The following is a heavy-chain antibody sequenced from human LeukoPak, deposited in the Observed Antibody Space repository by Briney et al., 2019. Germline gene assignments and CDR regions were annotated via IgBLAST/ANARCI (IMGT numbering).Heavy chain of an antibody. CDR3: ARDAGYYGSGSYNY. CDR2: IWYDGSNK. V-gene: IGHV3-33*01. J-gene: IGHJ4*02. Sequence: PGRSLRLSCATSGFTFSSYGMHWVRQAPGKGLEWVAVIWYDGSNKYYADSVKGRFTISRDNSKNTLYLQMNSLRAEDTAVYYCARDAGYYGSGSYNYWGQGTLVTVSS. CDR1: GFTFSSYG. D-gene: IGHD3-10*01.